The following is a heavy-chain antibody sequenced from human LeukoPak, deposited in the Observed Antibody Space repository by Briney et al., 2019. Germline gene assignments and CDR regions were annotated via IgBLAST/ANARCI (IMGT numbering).Heavy chain of an antibody. CDR1: GGSISSYY. Sequence: SETLSLTCTVFGGSISSYYWSWIRQPPGKGLEWIGYIYYSGSTNYNPSLKSRVTISVDTSKNQFSLKLSSVTAADTAVYYCARGVYSSGWYFDYWGQGTLVTVSS. CDR3: ARGVYSSGWYFDY. CDR2: IYYSGST. J-gene: IGHJ4*02. V-gene: IGHV4-59*01. D-gene: IGHD6-19*01.